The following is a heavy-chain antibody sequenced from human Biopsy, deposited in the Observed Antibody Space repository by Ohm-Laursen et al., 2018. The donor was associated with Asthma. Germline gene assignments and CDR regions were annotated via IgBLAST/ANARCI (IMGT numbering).Heavy chain of an antibody. J-gene: IGHJ1*01. D-gene: IGHD3-3*02. CDR3: ARTFHFWSPYHAEHYQL. Sequence: SLRLSCTASGFTFGDYWMSWVHQVPGKGLEWVANIKHDGTKKNHVDSLKGRFTISRDNAKNSLYLQMNSLRAEDTAVYYCARTFHFWSPYHAEHYQLWGQGTLVTVPS. V-gene: IGHV3-7*01. CDR2: IKHDGTKK. CDR1: GFTFGDYW.